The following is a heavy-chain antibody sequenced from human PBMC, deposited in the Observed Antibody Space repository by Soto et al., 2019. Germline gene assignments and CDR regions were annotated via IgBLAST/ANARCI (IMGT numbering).Heavy chain of an antibody. V-gene: IGHV1-46*03. CDR2: INPSGGST. J-gene: IGHJ6*02. CDR3: ARARAAAGTFGYYYYGMDV. Sequence: ASVKVSCKASGYTFTSYYRHWVRQAPGQGLEWMGIINPSGGSTSYAQKFQGRVTMTRDTSTSTVYMELSSLRSEDTAVYYCARARAAAGTFGYYYYGMDVWGQGTTVTVSS. D-gene: IGHD6-13*01. CDR1: GYTFTSYY.